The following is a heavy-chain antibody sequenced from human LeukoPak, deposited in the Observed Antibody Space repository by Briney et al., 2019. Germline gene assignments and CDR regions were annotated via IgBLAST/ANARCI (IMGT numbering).Heavy chain of an antibody. J-gene: IGHJ4*02. CDR1: GFAFSSYG. Sequence: GGSLRLSCAASGFAFSSYGMPWVRQAPGKGLEWVAVISYDGSNKYYADSVKGRFTISRDNSKNTLYLQMNSLRAEDTAVYYCAKDSGVGATTSSWRGRAYAYWGQGTLVTVSS. V-gene: IGHV3-30*18. CDR2: ISYDGSNK. CDR3: AKDSGVGATTSSWRGRAYAY. D-gene: IGHD1-26*01.